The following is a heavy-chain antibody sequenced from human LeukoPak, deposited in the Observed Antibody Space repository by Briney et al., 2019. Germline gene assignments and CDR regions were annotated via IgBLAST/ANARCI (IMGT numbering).Heavy chain of an antibody. D-gene: IGHD3-22*01. J-gene: IGHJ3*02. V-gene: IGHV3-21*01. CDR2: ISSSSSYI. CDR3: ARDLTILYYDSSGYYPDAFDI. Sequence: GGSLRLSCAASGFTFSSYSMNWVRQAPGKGLEWVSSISSSSSYIYYADSVKGRFTISRDNAKNSLYLQMNSLRAEDTAVYYCARDLTILYYDSSGYYPDAFDIWGQGTMVTVSS. CDR1: GFTFSSYS.